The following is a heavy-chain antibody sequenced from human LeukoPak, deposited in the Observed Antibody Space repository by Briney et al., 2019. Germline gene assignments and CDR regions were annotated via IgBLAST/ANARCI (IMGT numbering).Heavy chain of an antibody. J-gene: IGHJ4*02. D-gene: IGHD6-13*01. CDR2: INHSGST. V-gene: IGHV4-34*01. Sequence: PSETLSLTCAVCGGSFSGYYWSWIRQPPGKGLEWIGVINHSGSTNYNPSLKSRVTISVDTSKNQFSLKLSSVTAADTAVYYCARGGIAAAGTFMFDYWGQGTLVTVSS. CDR1: GGSFSGYY. CDR3: ARGGIAAAGTFMFDY.